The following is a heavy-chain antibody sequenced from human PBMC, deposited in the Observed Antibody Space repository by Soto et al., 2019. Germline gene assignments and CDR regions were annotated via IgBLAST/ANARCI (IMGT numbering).Heavy chain of an antibody. CDR1: GFTFSSYD. D-gene: IGHD3-22*01. Sequence: GGSLRLSCSASGFTFSSYDMHWVRQGTGKGLEWVSAIGTTGDTYYAGSVKGRFTISRENAKNSLYLQMNSLRAGETAIYFCARAIGPTLFDYWGQGTLVTVSS. J-gene: IGHJ4*02. CDR3: ARAIGPTLFDY. CDR2: IGTTGDT. V-gene: IGHV3-13*04.